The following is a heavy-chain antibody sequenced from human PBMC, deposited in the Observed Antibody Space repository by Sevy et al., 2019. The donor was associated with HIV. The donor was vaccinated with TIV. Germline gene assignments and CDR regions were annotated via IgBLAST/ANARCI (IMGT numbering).Heavy chain of an antibody. D-gene: IGHD3-10*02. CDR3: ARNGPYVDGDFDY. Sequence: GGSLRLSCAASGFTFSSYSIHWVRQAPGKGLEWVAVISKDGGSQYLADSVKGRFTLSRDNSKNTLYLQMNSLRAEDTAVYYCARNGPYVDGDFDYWGQGTLVTVSS. J-gene: IGHJ4*02. CDR1: GFTFSSYS. V-gene: IGHV3-30*03. CDR2: ISKDGGSQ.